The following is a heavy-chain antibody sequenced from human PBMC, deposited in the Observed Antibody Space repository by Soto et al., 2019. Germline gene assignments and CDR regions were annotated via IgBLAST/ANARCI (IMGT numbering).Heavy chain of an antibody. Sequence: ASVKVSCKASGYTFTSYAMRWVRQAPGQRLEWMGWINAGNGNTKYSQKFQGRVTITRDTSASTAYMELSSLRSEDTAVYYCARAPGAGYYYDSSGYLPDYWGQGTLVTVSS. J-gene: IGHJ4*02. D-gene: IGHD3-22*01. CDR1: GYTFTSYA. CDR2: INAGNGNT. V-gene: IGHV1-3*01. CDR3: ARAPGAGYYYDSSGYLPDY.